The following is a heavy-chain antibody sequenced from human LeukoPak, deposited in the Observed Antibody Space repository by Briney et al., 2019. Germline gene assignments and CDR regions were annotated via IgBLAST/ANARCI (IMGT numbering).Heavy chain of an antibody. V-gene: IGHV4-59*10. CDR1: GGSFSGYY. Sequence: KPSETLSLTCAVYGGSFSGYYWSWIRQPAGKGLEWIGRIYTSGSTNFNPSLKSRVTISIGKSKNQISLKLNSVTAADTAVYYCARGYSGNYLRFDPWGQGTLVTVSS. D-gene: IGHD1-26*01. J-gene: IGHJ5*02. CDR2: IYTSGST. CDR3: ARGYSGNYLRFDP.